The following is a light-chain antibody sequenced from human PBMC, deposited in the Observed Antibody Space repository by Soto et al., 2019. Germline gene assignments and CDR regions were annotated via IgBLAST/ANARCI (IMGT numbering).Light chain of an antibody. CDR3: QHYGNSPPSVT. V-gene: IGKV3-20*01. CDR1: QSVNSDY. Sequence: EIVLTQSPNTLSLSPGERVTLSCRASQSVNSDYLVWYQQKPGQAPRLLIYGASRRATGIPDRFSGSGSGTDFTLTISSLEPEDFAVYYCQHYGNSPPSVTFGPGTKVDIK. CDR2: GAS. J-gene: IGKJ3*01.